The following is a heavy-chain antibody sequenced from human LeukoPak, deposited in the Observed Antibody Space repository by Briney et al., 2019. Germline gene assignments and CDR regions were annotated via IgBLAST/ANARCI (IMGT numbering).Heavy chain of an antibody. CDR3: ARLRYDSSGYRSSSYYFEY. CDR1: GGSISSYY. D-gene: IGHD3-22*01. J-gene: IGHJ4*02. CDR2: IYYSGST. Sequence: PSETLSLTCTVSGGSISSYYWNWIRQPPGKGLEWIGYIYYSGSTNYSPSLKSRVTIPVDTSKNQFSLKLSAVTAADTAVYYCARLRYDSSGYRSSSYYFEYWGQGTLVTVSS. V-gene: IGHV4-59*01.